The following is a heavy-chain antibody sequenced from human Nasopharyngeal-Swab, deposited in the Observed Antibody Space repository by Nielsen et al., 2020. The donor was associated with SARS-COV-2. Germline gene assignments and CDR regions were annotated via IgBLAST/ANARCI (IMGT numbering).Heavy chain of an antibody. CDR1: GFSFSTYA. V-gene: IGHV3-23*01. D-gene: IGHD3-10*01. CDR2: VSASGVST. J-gene: IGHJ3*01. CDR3: ATGGERKGRKGREK. Sequence: GESLKISCAASGFSFSTYAMTWVRQAPGKGLEWVSTVSASGVSTYYTDSVKGRFTISRDNSKNTLYLQMNSLRAEDTAIYYCATGGERKGRKGREKGGHGKRGNVSS.